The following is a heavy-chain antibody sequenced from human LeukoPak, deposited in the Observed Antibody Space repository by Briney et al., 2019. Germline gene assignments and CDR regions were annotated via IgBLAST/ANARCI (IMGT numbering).Heavy chain of an antibody. J-gene: IGHJ5*02. CDR1: GYSISSGYY. CDR3: ARSSLSKGSGYYPNWFDP. D-gene: IGHD3-3*01. CDR2: IYHSGST. Sequence: SETLSLTCAVSGYSISSGYYWGWIRPPPGKGLEWIGSIYHSGSTYYNPSLKSRVTISVDTSKNQFSLKLSSVTAADTAVYYCARSSLSKGSGYYPNWFDPWGQGTLVTVPS. V-gene: IGHV4-38-2*01.